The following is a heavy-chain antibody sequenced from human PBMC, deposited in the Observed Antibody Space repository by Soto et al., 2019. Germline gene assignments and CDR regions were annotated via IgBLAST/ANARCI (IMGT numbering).Heavy chain of an antibody. V-gene: IGHV5-10-1*03. J-gene: IGHJ5*02. D-gene: IGHD2-2*01. CDR2: LDPRESYT. CDR3: ARLYCSSSTCDSWFDP. Sequence: EVQLVQSGAEVKKPGESLRISCTGFGYTFTTFWISWVRQMPGRGLEWMGRLDPRESYTNYSPSFQDHVTLSVDKSVSTALLQWGSLKASDTAIYYCARLYCSSSTCDSWFDPWGQGTLVTVSS. CDR1: GYTFTTFW.